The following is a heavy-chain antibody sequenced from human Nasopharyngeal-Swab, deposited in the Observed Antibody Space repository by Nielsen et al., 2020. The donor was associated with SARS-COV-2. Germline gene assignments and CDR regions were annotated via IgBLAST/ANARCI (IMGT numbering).Heavy chain of an antibody. V-gene: IGHV3-15*01. CDR3: PPFFSFFPSFPFSV. J-gene: IGHJ3*01. CDR2: IKSKTDGGTT. CDR1: GFTFSNAW. Sequence: GESLKISCAVSGFTFSNAWMNWVRQAPGKGLEWVGRIKSKTDGGTTDYAAPVKGRFTISRDDSKNTLYLQMNSLKTEDTAVYYFPPFFSFFPSFPFSVWGHGTMVAVSS. D-gene: IGHD2/OR15-2a*01.